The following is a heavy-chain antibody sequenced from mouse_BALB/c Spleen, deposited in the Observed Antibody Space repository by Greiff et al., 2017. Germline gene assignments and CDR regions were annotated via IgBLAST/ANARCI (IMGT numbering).Heavy chain of an antibody. CDR3: ARPYYYGSSYFAY. CDR2: IYPYNGGT. CDR1: GYTFTDYN. Sequence: EVKLMESGPELVKPGASVKISCKASGYTFTDYNMHWVKQSHGKSLEWIGYIYPYNGGTGYNQKFKSKATLTVDNSSSTAYMELRSLTSEDSAVYYCARPYYYGSSYFAYWGQGTLVTVSA. D-gene: IGHD1-1*01. J-gene: IGHJ3*01. V-gene: IGHV1S29*02.